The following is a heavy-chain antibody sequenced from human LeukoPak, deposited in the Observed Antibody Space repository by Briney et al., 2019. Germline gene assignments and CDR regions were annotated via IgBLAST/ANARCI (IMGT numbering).Heavy chain of an antibody. CDR2: INSDGSST. J-gene: IGHJ4*02. CDR1: GFTVSSNF. D-gene: IGHD6-19*01. CDR3: AGSGSYFDY. Sequence: GGSLRLSCAASGFTVSSNFMSWVRQAPGKGLVWVSRINSDGSSTIYADSVKGRFTISRDNAKNTLYLQMNSLRVEDTAVYYCAGSGSYFDYWGQGTLVTVSS. V-gene: IGHV3-74*01.